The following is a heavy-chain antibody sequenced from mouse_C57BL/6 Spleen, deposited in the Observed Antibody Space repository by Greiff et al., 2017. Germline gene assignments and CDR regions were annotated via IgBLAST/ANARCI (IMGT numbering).Heavy chain of an antibody. Sequence: VQLMESGAELVRPGASVTLSCKASGYTFTDYEMHWVKQTPVHGLEWIGAIDPETGGTAYNQKFKGKAILTADKSSSTAYMELRSLTSEDSAVYYCTRAPYYGSSYVDYWGQGTTLTVSS. J-gene: IGHJ2*01. CDR3: TRAPYYGSSYVDY. CDR1: GYTFTDYE. V-gene: IGHV1-15*01. D-gene: IGHD1-1*01. CDR2: IDPETGGT.